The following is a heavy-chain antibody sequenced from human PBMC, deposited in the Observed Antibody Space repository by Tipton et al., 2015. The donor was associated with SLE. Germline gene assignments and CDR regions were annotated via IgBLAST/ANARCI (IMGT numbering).Heavy chain of an antibody. Sequence: TLSLTCTVSGGSISGAFYTWAWIRQPAGKGLECIGRVSSTGSSDYNPSLKSRVTISIDTSKSQFSLRLSSVTAADTAVYYCAGLYSSSWLPFGYYYYGMYVWGQGTTVTVSS. D-gene: IGHD6-13*01. CDR2: VSSTGSS. CDR1: GGSISGAFYT. V-gene: IGHV4-61*02. CDR3: AGLYSSSWLPFGYYYYGMYV. J-gene: IGHJ6*02.